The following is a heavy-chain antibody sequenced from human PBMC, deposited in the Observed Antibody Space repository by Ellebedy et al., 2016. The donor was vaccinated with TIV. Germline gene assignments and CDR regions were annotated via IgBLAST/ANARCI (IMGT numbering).Heavy chain of an antibody. V-gene: IGHV3-33*03. CDR2: IWYDGSYK. J-gene: IGHJ1*01. D-gene: IGHD3-22*01. Sequence: PGGSLRLSCAASGFTFNSYGMHWVRQAPGKGLEWVAVIWYDGSYKYYADAVKGRFTISRDISKNTLYLQMNSLRVEDKAVYYCAIYYDRDWGQGTLVTVSS. CDR3: AIYYDRD. CDR1: GFTFNSYG.